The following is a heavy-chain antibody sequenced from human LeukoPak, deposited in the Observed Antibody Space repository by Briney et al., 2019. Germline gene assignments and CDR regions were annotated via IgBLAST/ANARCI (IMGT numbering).Heavy chain of an antibody. Sequence: SETLSLTCAVYGGSFSGYYWSWIRQPPGKGLEWIGEINHSGSTNYNPSLKSRVTISVDTSKNQFSLKLGSVTAADTAVYYCARGHHGSGSYSGYWGQGTLVTVSS. CDR3: ARGHHGSGSYSGY. CDR1: GGSFSGYY. CDR2: INHSGST. V-gene: IGHV4-34*01. D-gene: IGHD3-10*01. J-gene: IGHJ4*02.